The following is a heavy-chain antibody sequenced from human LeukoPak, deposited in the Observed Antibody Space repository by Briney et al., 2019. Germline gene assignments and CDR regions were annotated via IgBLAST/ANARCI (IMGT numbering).Heavy chain of an antibody. CDR3: ARSSFGSRNFFDY. J-gene: IGHJ4*02. V-gene: IGHV1-2*02. CDR1: GYTFTSYY. D-gene: IGHD3-3*02. CDR2: INPNSGGA. Sequence: GASVKVSCKASGYTFTSYYMHWVRQAPGQGLEWMGWINPNSGGANYAQKFQGRVTMTRDTSISTAYMELSRLRSDDTAVYYCARSSFGSRNFFDYWGQGTLVTVSS.